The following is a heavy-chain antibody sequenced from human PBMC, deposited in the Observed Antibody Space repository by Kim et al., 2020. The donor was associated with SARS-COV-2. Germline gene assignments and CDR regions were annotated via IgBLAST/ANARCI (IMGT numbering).Heavy chain of an antibody. D-gene: IGHD6-13*01. Sequence: GGFLRLSCAASGFTFNNFAMSWVRQAPGKGLQWVSGISGGGASTYYADSVKGRFAISRDNSKNTLYLQMSSLRAEDTAVYYCVNPLTRAAAGPNDAFNI. CDR3: VNPLTRAAAGPNDAFNI. V-gene: IGHV3-23*01. J-gene: IGHJ3*02. CDR1: GFTFNNFA. CDR2: ISGGGAST.